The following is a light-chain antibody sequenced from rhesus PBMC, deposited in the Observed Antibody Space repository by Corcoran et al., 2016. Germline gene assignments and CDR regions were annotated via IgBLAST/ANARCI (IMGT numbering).Light chain of an antibody. J-gene: IGKJ1*01. V-gene: IGKV3-42*01. CDR3: QQGNSIPWT. CDR1: SSVSTS. CDR2: RTS. Sequence: EIVLTQSPTSMAVSQGERVTISCTASSSVSTSYLHWYQQKPGFPPRLLVYRTSSLASGGPARFRGSGSGTSYTLTISSMEAEDAANYYCQQGNSIPWTFGQGTKVEIK.